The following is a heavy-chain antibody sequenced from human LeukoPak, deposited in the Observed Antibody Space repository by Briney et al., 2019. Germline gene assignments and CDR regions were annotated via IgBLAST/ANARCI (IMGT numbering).Heavy chain of an antibody. J-gene: IGHJ3*02. CDR3: ARTGAVTTADAFDI. CDR1: GDSISSDSYY. Sequence: SETLSLTCTVSGDSISSDSYYWSWIRQPAGKGLEWIGRVYSSGSTNYHPSLKSRVTISVDTSKNQFSLKLTSVTAADTAVYYCARTGAVTTADAFDIWGQGTMVTVSS. CDR2: VYSSGST. V-gene: IGHV4-61*02. D-gene: IGHD4-17*01.